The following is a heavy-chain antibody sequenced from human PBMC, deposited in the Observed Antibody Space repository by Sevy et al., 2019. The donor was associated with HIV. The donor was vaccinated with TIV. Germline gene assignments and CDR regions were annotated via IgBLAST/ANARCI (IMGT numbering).Heavy chain of an antibody. J-gene: IGHJ4*02. D-gene: IGHD3-22*01. CDR1: GYTLTGFS. V-gene: IGHV1-24*01. CDR3: ATTKDYYDSSGYPFDY. CDR2: FDPEDGET. Sequence: ASVKVSCKVTGYTLTGFSMHWVRQTPGKGLEWMGTFDPEDGETIYAQTFQGRVIMTEDTSADTAHMDLSSLTSEDTAVYYCATTKDYYDSSGYPFDYWGQGTLVTVSS.